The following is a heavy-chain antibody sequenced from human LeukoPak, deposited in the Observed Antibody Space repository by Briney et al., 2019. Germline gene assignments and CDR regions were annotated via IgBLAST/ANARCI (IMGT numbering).Heavy chain of an antibody. D-gene: IGHD3-10*01. J-gene: IGHJ4*02. CDR2: ISAYNGNT. Sequence: ASVKVSCKASGYTFTSYGISWVRRAPGQGLEWMGWISAYNGNTNYAQKLQGRVTMTTDTSTSTAYMELRSLRSDDTAVYYCARIDRFGELLRHNCWGQGTLVTVSS. V-gene: IGHV1-18*01. CDR1: GYTFTSYG. CDR3: ARIDRFGELLRHNC.